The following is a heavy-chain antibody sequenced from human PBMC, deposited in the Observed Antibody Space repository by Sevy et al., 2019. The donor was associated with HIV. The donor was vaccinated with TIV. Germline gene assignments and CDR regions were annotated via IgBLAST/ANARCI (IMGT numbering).Heavy chain of an antibody. J-gene: IGHJ5*02. CDR3: ARDGDQITMVRGVITRYWFDT. CDR1: GYSISSGYY. V-gene: IGHV4-38-2*02. Sequence: SETLSLTCAVSGYSISSGYYWGWIRQPPGKGLEWIGSIYQSGSTYYNPSLKSRVTISVDTSKNQFSLKLSSVTAADTAVYYCARDGDQITMVRGVITRYWFDTWGQGTLVTVSS. D-gene: IGHD3-10*01. CDR2: IYQSGST.